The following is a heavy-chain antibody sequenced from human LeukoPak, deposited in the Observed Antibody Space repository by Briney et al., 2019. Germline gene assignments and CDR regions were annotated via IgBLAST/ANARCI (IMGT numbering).Heavy chain of an antibody. CDR1: GYTFTSYG. V-gene: IGHV1-18*01. Sequence: ASVKVSCKASGYTFTSYGISWVRQAPGQGLEWMGWISAYNGNTNYAQKLQGRVTMTTDTSTSTAYMELRSLRSDDTPVYYRASSSITIFGVGTIFDFWAQGTLVTVSS. J-gene: IGHJ4*02. CDR2: ISAYNGNT. CDR3: ASSSITIFGVGTIFDF. D-gene: IGHD3-3*01.